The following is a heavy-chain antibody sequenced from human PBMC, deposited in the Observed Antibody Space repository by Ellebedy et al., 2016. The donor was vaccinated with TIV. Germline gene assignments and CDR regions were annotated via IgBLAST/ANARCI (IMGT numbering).Heavy chain of an antibody. J-gene: IGHJ6*02. CDR1: GFTVTTNY. D-gene: IGHD1-1*01. Sequence: GESLKISCAASGFTVTTNYMNWVRQAPGKGLEWVSVIFSAADGGETHYADSVKGRFTVARDNANKSLHLQLNGLRGDDTAVYYCARAREPGPFAYYYYGMDVWGQGTTVTVSS. CDR2: IFSAADGGET. V-gene: IGHV3-53*01. CDR3: ARAREPGPFAYYYYGMDV.